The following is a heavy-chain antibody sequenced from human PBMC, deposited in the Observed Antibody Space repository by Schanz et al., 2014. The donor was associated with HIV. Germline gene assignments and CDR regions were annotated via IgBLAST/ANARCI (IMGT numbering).Heavy chain of an antibody. CDR1: EFIFSSYA. J-gene: IGHJ6*02. V-gene: IGHV3-30-3*02. Sequence: QVQLVESGGGVVQPGRSLRLSCAASEFIFSSYAMHWVRQAPGKGLEWVAAISYDGSNKYYAESVKGRFAISRDNSKNTLFLQMNSLRAEDTAIYYCAKELEQWLVSPRGYFGLDVWGQGTTVTVSS. D-gene: IGHD6-19*01. CDR2: ISYDGSNK. CDR3: AKELEQWLVSPRGYFGLDV.